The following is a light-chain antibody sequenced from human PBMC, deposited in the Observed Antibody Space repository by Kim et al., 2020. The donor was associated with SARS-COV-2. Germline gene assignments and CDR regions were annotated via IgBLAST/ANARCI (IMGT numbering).Light chain of an antibody. CDR2: SNN. CDR1: SSNIGSNT. Sequence: ELTQPPSASGTPGQRVTISCSGSSSNIGSNTVNWYQHLPGTAPKLLIYSNNQRPSGVPDRFSGSKSGTSASLAISGLQSEDEADYYCAAWDDSLNGWVFGGGTQLTVL. J-gene: IGLJ3*02. CDR3: AAWDDSLNGWV. V-gene: IGLV1-44*01.